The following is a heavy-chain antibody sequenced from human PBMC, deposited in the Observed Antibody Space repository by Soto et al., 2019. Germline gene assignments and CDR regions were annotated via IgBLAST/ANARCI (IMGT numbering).Heavy chain of an antibody. J-gene: IGHJ5*02. V-gene: IGHV4-31*03. D-gene: IGHD4-4*01. CDR2: IYYSGST. CDR3: ARYYSNYWNWFDP. CDR1: GGSISSGGYY. Sequence: SETLSLTCTVSGGSISSGGYYWSWIRQHPGKGLEWIGYIYYSGSTYYNPSLKSRVTISVDTSKNQFSLKLSSVTAADTAVYYCARYYSNYWNWFDPWGQGTLVTVSS.